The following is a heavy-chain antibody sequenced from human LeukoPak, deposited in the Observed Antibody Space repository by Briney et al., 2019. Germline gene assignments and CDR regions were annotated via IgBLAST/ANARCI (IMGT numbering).Heavy chain of an antibody. J-gene: IGHJ4*02. CDR1: EFPSGGYT. CDR2: ISSSSSYI. Sequence: GGSLSPSGAPSEFPSGGYTRTWVRKAPGKGLGGVSTISSSSSYIYYADSVKGRFTISRDNAKNSLYLQMNSLRAEDTAVYYCATDSPETAAFDYWGQGTLVTVSS. V-gene: IGHV3-21*01. D-gene: IGHD1-1*01. CDR3: ATDSPETAAFDY.